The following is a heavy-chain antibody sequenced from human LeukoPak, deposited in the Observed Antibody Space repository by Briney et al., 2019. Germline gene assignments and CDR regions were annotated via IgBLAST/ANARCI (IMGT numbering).Heavy chain of an antibody. CDR2: IYPGDSDT. D-gene: IGHD1-26*01. CDR3: ARRVVGPTAGRDYYFDY. Sequence: GESLKISCKGSGYSFTTYWIGWVRQMPGKGLEWMGIIYPGDSDTRYSPSFQGQVTMSADKSISAAYLQWSSLKASDTAMYYCARRVVGPTAGRDYYFDYWGQGTLVTVSS. J-gene: IGHJ4*02. CDR1: GYSFTTYW. V-gene: IGHV5-51*01.